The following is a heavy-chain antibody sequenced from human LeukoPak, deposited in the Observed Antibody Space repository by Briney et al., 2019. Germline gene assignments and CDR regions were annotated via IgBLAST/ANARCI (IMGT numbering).Heavy chain of an antibody. CDR1: GFTFSNAW. Sequence: GGSLRLSCAASGFTFSNAWMSWVRQAPGKGLEWVGRIKSKTDGGTTDDAAPVKGRFTISRDESKNTLYLQMNSLKTEDTAVYYCTTPWGGYSGYDPEYYFDYWGQGTLVTVSS. J-gene: IGHJ4*02. CDR3: TTPWGGYSGYDPEYYFDY. V-gene: IGHV3-15*01. D-gene: IGHD5-12*01. CDR2: IKSKTDGGTT.